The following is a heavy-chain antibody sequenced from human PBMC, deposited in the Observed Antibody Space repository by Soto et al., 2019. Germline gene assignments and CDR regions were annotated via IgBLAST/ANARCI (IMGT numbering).Heavy chain of an antibody. Sequence: EVQLLESGGGLVQPGGSLRLSCAASGFTFSSYAMSWVRQAPGKGLEWVSAISGSGGSTYYADSVKGRFTISRDNSKNTLYLQMNSLGAEDTAVYSCAKTCGSGSYYNVGWFDPWGQGTLVTVSS. CDR3: AKTCGSGSYYNVGWFDP. D-gene: IGHD3-10*01. V-gene: IGHV3-23*01. CDR1: GFTFSSYA. CDR2: ISGSGGST. J-gene: IGHJ5*02.